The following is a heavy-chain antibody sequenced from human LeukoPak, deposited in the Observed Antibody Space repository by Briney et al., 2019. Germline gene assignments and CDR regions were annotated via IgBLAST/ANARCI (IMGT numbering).Heavy chain of an antibody. Sequence: GGSLRLSCAASGFTFSSYWMHWVRQAPGKGLVWVSRINSDGSSTSYADSVKGRFTISRDNAKNTLYLQMNSLRDEDTAVYYCARALPGSGSGWPFDYWGQGTPVTVSS. D-gene: IGHD6-19*01. CDR2: INSDGSST. J-gene: IGHJ4*02. V-gene: IGHV3-74*01. CDR1: GFTFSSYW. CDR3: ARALPGSGSGWPFDY.